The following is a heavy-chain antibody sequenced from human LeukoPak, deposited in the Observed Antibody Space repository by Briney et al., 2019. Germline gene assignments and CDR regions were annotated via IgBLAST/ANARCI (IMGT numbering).Heavy chain of an antibody. J-gene: IGHJ4*02. Sequence: GESPKTSCKGSGYSFSNYWIGWVRQMPGKGLEWVGIIYHDGSDTRYSPSFEDQVTLSADKSISTAYLQWSSLNASDTAMYYCARHYPGGDYFIDYWGQGTLVTVSS. V-gene: IGHV5-51*01. D-gene: IGHD4-17*01. CDR1: GYSFSNYW. CDR3: ARHYPGGDYFIDY. CDR2: IYHDGSDT.